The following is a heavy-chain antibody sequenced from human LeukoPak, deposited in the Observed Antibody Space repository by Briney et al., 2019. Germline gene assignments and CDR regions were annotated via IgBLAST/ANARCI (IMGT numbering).Heavy chain of an antibody. D-gene: IGHD1-20*01. CDR2: ISAYNGNT. J-gene: IGHJ4*02. CDR1: GYTFTSYG. V-gene: IGHV1-18*01. Sequence: ASVKVSCKASGYTFTSYGISWVRQAPGQGLEWMGWISAYNGNTNYAQKLQGRVTMTTDASTSTAYMELRSLRSDDTAVYYCARRYNWNDGPEFDYWGQGTLVTVSS. CDR3: ARRYNWNDGPEFDY.